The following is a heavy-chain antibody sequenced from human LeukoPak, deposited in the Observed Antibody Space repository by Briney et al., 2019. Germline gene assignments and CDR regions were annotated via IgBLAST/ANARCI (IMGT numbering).Heavy chain of an antibody. J-gene: IGHJ4*02. CDR3: ARHENIVVVASATAFDY. V-gene: IGHV4-39*01. CDR1: GGSISSSSHF. Sequence: PSETLCLTCSVSGGSISSSSHFWGWIRQPPGKGLEWIGSIYYSGNTYYNPSLESRVTMSVDTSKNYFSLKVTSVTAADTAMYYCARHENIVVVASATAFDYWGQGTLVTVSS. D-gene: IGHD2-15*01. CDR2: IYYSGNT.